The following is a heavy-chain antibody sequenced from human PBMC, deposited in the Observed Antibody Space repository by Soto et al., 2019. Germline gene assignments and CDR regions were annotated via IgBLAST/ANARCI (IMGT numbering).Heavy chain of an antibody. CDR2: IIPIFGTA. Sequence: SVKVSCKASGGTFSSYSISWVRQAPGQGLEWMGGIIPIFGTANYAQKFQGRVTITADESTSTAYMELSSLRSEDTAVYYCAREKGSGLAYGMDVWGQGTTVTVSS. V-gene: IGHV1-69*13. CDR1: GGTFSSYS. J-gene: IGHJ6*02. CDR3: AREKGSGLAYGMDV. D-gene: IGHD3-10*01.